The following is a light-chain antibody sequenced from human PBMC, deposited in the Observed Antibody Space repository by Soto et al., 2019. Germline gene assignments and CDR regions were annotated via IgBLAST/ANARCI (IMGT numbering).Light chain of an antibody. Sequence: DIQMTQSPSSLSASLVDIVTSTFLASQSISNFLNWVQHKPGNAPKVLISAASTLQSGVPPRFSGSESGTDFTLTISSLQPEDSASYYCQQYYNSVLTFGGGTRLEIK. CDR2: AAS. V-gene: IGKV1-39*01. J-gene: IGKJ5*01. CDR3: QQYYNSVLT. CDR1: QSISNF.